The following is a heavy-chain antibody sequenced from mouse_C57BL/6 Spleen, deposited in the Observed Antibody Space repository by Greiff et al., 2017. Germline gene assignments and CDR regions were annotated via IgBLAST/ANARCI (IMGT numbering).Heavy chain of an antibody. Sequence: VQLQQSGPELVKPGASVKISCKASGYSFTDYNMNWVKQSNGKSLEWIGVINPNYGTTSYNQKFKGKATLTVDQSSSTAYMQLNSLTSEDSAVYYGARGRICYYGKEDYAMDYWGQGTSVTVAS. V-gene: IGHV1-39*01. CDR2: INPNYGTT. CDR3: ARGRICYYGKEDYAMDY. J-gene: IGHJ4*01. CDR1: GYSFTDYN. D-gene: IGHD2-1*01.